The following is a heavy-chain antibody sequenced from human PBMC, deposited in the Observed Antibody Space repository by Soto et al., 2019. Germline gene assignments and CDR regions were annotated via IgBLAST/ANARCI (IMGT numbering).Heavy chain of an antibody. Sequence: QVQLVQSGAEVREPGASVRVSCKASGYTFTRYYIHCVRQAPGQVLEWLGIVNPLAGTTSYVEKFQDRVTMTRDTSTNTVYMALRYLTSDDTAVYSCARGGTGTASSRAYQGMDVWGQGTTVTVSS. J-gene: IGHJ6*02. D-gene: IGHD1-1*01. V-gene: IGHV1-46*01. CDR3: ARGGTGTASSRAYQGMDV. CDR2: VNPLAGTT. CDR1: GYTFTRYY.